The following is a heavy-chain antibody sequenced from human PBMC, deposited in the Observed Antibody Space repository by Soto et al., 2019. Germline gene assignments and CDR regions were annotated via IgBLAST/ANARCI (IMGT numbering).Heavy chain of an antibody. J-gene: IGHJ6*02. CDR2: ISSSSSYI. CDR3: ARMGRGFGEYYYYGMDV. V-gene: IGHV3-21*01. D-gene: IGHD3-10*01. Sequence: GGSVRLSCAASGFTFSSYSMNWVRQAPGKGLEWVSSISSSSSYIYYADSVKGRFTISRDNAKNSLYLQMNSLRAEDTAVYYCARMGRGFGEYYYYGMDVWGQGTTVTVSS. CDR1: GFTFSSYS.